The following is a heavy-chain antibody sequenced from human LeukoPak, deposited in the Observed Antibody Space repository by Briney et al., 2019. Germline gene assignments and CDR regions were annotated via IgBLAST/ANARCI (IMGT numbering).Heavy chain of an antibody. CDR3: ASPGIVAAGTDRGFDY. Sequence: PSETLSLTCTVSGGSISSYYWSWIRQPPGKGMEWIGFIYYSGSTNYNPSLKSRVTISVDTSKNQFPLRLSSVIAADTAVYYCASPGIVAAGTDRGFDYWGQGILVTVSS. V-gene: IGHV4-59*01. J-gene: IGHJ4*02. D-gene: IGHD6-13*01. CDR2: IYYSGST. CDR1: GGSISSYY.